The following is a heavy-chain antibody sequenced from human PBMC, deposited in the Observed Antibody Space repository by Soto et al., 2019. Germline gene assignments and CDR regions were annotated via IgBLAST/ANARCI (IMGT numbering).Heavy chain of an antibody. CDR2: IYSGGST. D-gene: IGHD2-15*01. Sequence: EVQLVESGGGLVQPGGSLRLSCAASGFTVSSNYMSWVRQAPGKGLEWVSVIYSGGSTYYADSVKGRFTISRENSKNTLYLQMNSLRAEDTAVYYCASPPLGYCSGGSCFAFDIWGQGTMVTVSS. J-gene: IGHJ3*02. V-gene: IGHV3-66*01. CDR1: GFTVSSNY. CDR3: ASPPLGYCSGGSCFAFDI.